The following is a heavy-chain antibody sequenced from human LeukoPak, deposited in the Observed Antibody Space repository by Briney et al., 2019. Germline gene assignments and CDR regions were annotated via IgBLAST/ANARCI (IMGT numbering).Heavy chain of an antibody. Sequence: SETLSLTCTVSGYSISSGYYWGWIRQPPGKGLEWIGSIYHSGSTYYNPSLKSRVTISVDTSKNQFSLKLSSVTAADTAVYYCARDNGSSRQGDDNWFDPWGQGTLVTVSS. CDR2: IYHSGST. J-gene: IGHJ5*02. CDR1: GYSISSGYY. V-gene: IGHV4-38-2*02. CDR3: ARDNGSSRQGDDNWFDP. D-gene: IGHD6-6*01.